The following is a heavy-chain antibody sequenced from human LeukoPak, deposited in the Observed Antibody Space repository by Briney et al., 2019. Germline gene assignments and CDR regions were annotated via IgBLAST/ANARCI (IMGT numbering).Heavy chain of an antibody. J-gene: IGHJ4*02. V-gene: IGHV3-48*03. D-gene: IGHD4-23*01. CDR3: ARVHYFYGGNSEVYFDY. CDR1: EFTFGTYE. Sequence: PGGSLRLSCAASEFTFGTYEMNWVRQAPGKGLEWVSYISISGSTIYYADSVKGRFTIYRENAKKSLYLQMNSLRAEDTAVYYCARVHYFYGGNSEVYFDYWGQGTLVTVSS. CDR2: ISISGSTI.